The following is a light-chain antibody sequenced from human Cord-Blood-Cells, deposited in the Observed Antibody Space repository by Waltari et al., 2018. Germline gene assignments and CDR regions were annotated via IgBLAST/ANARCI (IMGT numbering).Light chain of an antibody. CDR3: QQRSNWPPYT. CDR2: DAS. J-gene: IGKJ2*01. V-gene: IGKV3-11*01. Sequence: EIVFTQSPATLALSPGARATLSCRASQSVSSYLAWYQQKPGQAPRLLIYDASNRATGIPARFSGSGSGTDFTLTISSLEPEDFAVYYCQQRSNWPPYTFGQGTKLEIK. CDR1: QSVSSY.